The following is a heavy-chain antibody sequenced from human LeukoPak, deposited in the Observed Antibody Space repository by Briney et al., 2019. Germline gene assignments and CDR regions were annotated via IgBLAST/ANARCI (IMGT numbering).Heavy chain of an antibody. D-gene: IGHD2-15*01. CDR1: GFPFSIYT. V-gene: IGHV3-21*01. CDR2: ISGSSNDI. J-gene: IGHJ4*02. CDR3: ATDYYCSGGGCYPPD. Sequence: AGGSLRLSCAASGFPFSIYTMNWVRQAPGKGLEWVSSISGSSNDIYYADSVNGRLTISIDNAKNSLYLQMNTLRAEDTAVYYCATDYYCSGGGCYPPDWGQGTLVTVSS.